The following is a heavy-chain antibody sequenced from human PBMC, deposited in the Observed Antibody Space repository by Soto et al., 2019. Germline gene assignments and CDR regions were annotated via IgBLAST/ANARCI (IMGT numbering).Heavy chain of an antibody. CDR2: TRNKANSYTT. CDR1: GFTFSDHY. V-gene: IGHV3-72*01. J-gene: IGHJ4*02. CDR3: VSTPAAYCGGDCLFFFDY. Sequence: GGSLRLSCAASGFTFSDHYMDWVRQAPGKGLEWVGRTRNKANSYTTEYAASVKGRFTISRDDSKNSLYLQMNSLKTEDTAVYYCVSTPAAYCGGDCLFFFDYWGQGTLVTVSS. D-gene: IGHD2-21*02.